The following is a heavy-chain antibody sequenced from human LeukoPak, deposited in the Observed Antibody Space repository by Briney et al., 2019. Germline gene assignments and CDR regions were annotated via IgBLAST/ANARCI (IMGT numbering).Heavy chain of an antibody. D-gene: IGHD1-26*01. CDR2: INPNSGGT. CDR1: GYTFTGYY. Sequence: ASVKVSCKASGYTFTGYYMHWVRQAPGQGLEWMGWINPNSGGTNYEQKLQGRVTMTTDTSTSTAYMELRSLRSDDTAVYYCATDSGSWRRVEYWGQGTLVTVSS. J-gene: IGHJ4*02. CDR3: ATDSGSWRRVEY. V-gene: IGHV1-2*02.